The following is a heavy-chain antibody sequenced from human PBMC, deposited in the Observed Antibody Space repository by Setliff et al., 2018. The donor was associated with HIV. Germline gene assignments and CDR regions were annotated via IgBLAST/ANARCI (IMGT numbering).Heavy chain of an antibody. Sequence: ASVMVSCKASGYTFSDYGISWVRQAPGQGLEWMGWISAYNGKTNSAQKVQGRVTMTTDTSTSTAYMELGSLISDDTAVYYCARTRKSYPPAYGLDVWGQGTTVTVSS. D-gene: IGHD6-6*01. CDR3: ARTRKSYPPAYGLDV. CDR2: ISAYNGKT. CDR1: GYTFSDYG. J-gene: IGHJ6*02. V-gene: IGHV1-18*01.